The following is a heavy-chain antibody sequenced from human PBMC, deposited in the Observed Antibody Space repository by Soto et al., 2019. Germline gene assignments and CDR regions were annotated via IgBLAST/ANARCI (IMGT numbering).Heavy chain of an antibody. V-gene: IGHV2-5*02. D-gene: IGHD2-15*01. CDR1: GFSLSTSGVG. J-gene: IGHJ5*02. Sequence: SGPTLVNPTQTLTLTCTFSGFSLSTSGVGVGWIRQPPGKALEWLALIYWDDDKRYSPSLKSRLTITKDTSKNQVVLTMTNMDPVDTATYYCAHRRRFCSGNSRYSIWFDPWGQGTLVTVSS. CDR3: AHRRRFCSGNSRYSIWFDP. CDR2: IYWDDDK.